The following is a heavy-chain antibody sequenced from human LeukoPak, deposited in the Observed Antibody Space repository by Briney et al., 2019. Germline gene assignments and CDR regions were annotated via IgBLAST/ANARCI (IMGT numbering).Heavy chain of an antibody. V-gene: IGHV4-30-4*07. CDR2: IYYSGST. D-gene: IGHD1-26*01. CDR3: ASSKSGTYYFDY. Sequence: SETLSLTCAVSGGSISSGGYSWRWIRQPPGKGLEWIGYIYYSGSTYYNPSLKSRVTISVDTSKNQFSLKLSSVTAADTAMYYCASSKSGTYYFDYWGQGTLVTVSS. J-gene: IGHJ4*02. CDR1: GGSISSGGYS.